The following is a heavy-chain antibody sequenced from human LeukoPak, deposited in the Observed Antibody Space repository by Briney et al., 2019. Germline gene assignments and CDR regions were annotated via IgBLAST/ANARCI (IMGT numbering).Heavy chain of an antibody. D-gene: IGHD1-26*01. CDR1: GGISHPYA. CDR2: ITPLVSTT. J-gene: IGHJ4*02. Sequence: SVKVSCKASGGISHPYAIAWLRQAPGQGLEWMGGITPLVSTTVYARKLQGRVTFTADESTRTVYMELRSLNSDDTAIYYCARGNGTYTPSDHWGQGTLVTVSS. CDR3: ARGNGTYTPSDH. V-gene: IGHV1-69*01.